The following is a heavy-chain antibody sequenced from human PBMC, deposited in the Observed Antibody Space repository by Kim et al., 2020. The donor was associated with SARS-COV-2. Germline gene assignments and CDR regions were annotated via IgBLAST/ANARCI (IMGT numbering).Heavy chain of an antibody. Sequence: SVKVSCKASGGTFSSYAISWVRQAPGQGLEWMGGIIPIFGTANYAQKFQGRVTITADESTSTAYMELSSLRSEDTAVYYCARDIVVVPAAIGGYYYYGMDVWGQGTTVTVSS. J-gene: IGHJ6*02. CDR1: GGTFSSYA. V-gene: IGHV1-69*13. D-gene: IGHD2-2*01. CDR3: ARDIVVVPAAIGGYYYYGMDV. CDR2: IIPIFGTA.